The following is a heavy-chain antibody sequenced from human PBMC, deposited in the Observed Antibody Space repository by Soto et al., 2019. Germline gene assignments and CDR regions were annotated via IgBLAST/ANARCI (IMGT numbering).Heavy chain of an antibody. J-gene: IGHJ4*02. CDR3: ARGDSGYVWFNEI. CDR1: GGLFSTYA. V-gene: IGHV1-69*13. Sequence: ASVKVSGKASGGLFSTYAISWVLQSPGQGLEWMGGIIPVFATTYYAEKFEGRVTITADESTNTAYMELSSLRSEDTAMYYCARGDSGYVWFNEIWGQGTLVTVSS. CDR2: IIPVFATT. D-gene: IGHD3-22*01.